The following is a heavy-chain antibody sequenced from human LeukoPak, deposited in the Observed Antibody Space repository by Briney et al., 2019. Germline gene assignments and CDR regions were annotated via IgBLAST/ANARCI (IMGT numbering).Heavy chain of an antibody. CDR1: GFTFSSYW. J-gene: IGHJ6*03. CDR3: ARGGRASYYMDV. CDR2: INSDGSST. Sequence: GGSLRLSCAASGFTFSSYWMHWVRQAPGKGLVWVSRINSDGSSTSYADSVKGRFTISRDNAKNTLYLQMNSLRAEDTAVYYCARGGRASYYMDVWGKGTTVTISS. V-gene: IGHV3-74*01.